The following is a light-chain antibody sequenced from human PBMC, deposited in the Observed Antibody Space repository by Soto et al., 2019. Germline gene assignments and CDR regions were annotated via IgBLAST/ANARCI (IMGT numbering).Light chain of an antibody. CDR2: GNS. Sequence: QSVLTQPPSVSGALGQTVTISCTGSSSNIGAGHDVHWYQQLPRTAPKLLIYGNSNRPSGVPDRFSGSKSGTSATLAITGLQAEDEADYYCQSYDSSLRVFGGGTKLTVL. V-gene: IGLV1-40*01. J-gene: IGLJ3*02. CDR3: QSYDSSLRV. CDR1: SSNIGAGHD.